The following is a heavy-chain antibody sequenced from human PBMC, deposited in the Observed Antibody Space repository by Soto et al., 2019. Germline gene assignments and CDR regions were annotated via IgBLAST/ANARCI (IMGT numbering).Heavy chain of an antibody. CDR3: ARGGYRTLAWFDP. Sequence: SETLSLTCTVSGGSISNYYCSWIRQSPGKGLEWIANIYHSGTTNYNLSLKGRVSISIDSSKNQVSLRLKSVTAADTAVYYCARGGYRTLAWFDPWGQGTLVTVPS. V-gene: IGHV4-59*01. CDR1: GGSISNYY. CDR2: IYHSGTT. J-gene: IGHJ5*02. D-gene: IGHD5-18*01.